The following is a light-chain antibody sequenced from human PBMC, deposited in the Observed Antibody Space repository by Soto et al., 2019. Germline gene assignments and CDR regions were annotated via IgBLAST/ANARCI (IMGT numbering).Light chain of an antibody. CDR3: QQYNNWPLFT. CDR2: GAS. V-gene: IGKV3-15*01. CDR1: QSVSSN. Sequence: EIVMTQSPATLSVSPGERATLSCRASQSVSSNLAWYQQKPGQAPRLLIYGASTRATDIPGRFSGSGSGTEFTLTISSLQSEDFGVYYCQQYNNWPLFTFGPGTKVDIK. J-gene: IGKJ3*01.